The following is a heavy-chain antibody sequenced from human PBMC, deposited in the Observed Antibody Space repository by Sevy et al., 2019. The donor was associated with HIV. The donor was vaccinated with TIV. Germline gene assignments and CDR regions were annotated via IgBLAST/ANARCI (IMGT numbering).Heavy chain of an antibody. CDR3: AKDTGSSGYDHYGLDV. CDR2: TSYNEGGE. J-gene: IGHJ6*02. Sequence: GGSLRLSCVASGFTFSNYGTHWVRQAPGKGLEWVAITSYNEGGENYADSVKGRFTISRDNSKNTVYLQMYRLTTEDTGVYYCAKDTGSSGYDHYGLDVWAKGPRSPSP. V-gene: IGHV3-30*18. D-gene: IGHD6-19*01. CDR1: GFTFSNYG.